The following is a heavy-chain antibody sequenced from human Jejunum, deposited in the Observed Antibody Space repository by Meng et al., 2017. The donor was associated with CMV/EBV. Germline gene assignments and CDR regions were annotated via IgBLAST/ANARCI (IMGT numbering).Heavy chain of an antibody. CDR3: ARQDGPWRYGLNYGDH. V-gene: IGHV4-39*01. D-gene: IGHD3-10*01. J-gene: IGHJ4*02. CDR2: IYYSGST. Sequence: GDSINSVSYYWGWIRQPPGKGLEWIGQIYYSGSTYYNPSFRSRVTLSIDTSKNQFSLRLSSVTAADTAVYYCARQDGPWRYGLNYGDHWGQGTLVTVSS. CDR1: GDSINSVSYY.